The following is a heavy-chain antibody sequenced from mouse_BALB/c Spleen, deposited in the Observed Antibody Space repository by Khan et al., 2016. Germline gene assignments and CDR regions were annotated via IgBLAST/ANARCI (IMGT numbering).Heavy chain of an antibody. V-gene: IGHV5-12-2*01. D-gene: IGHD1-1*01. CDR1: GFTFSSYT. CDR2: ISNGGGST. J-gene: IGHJ2*01. Sequence: EVELVESGGGLVQPGGSLKLSCAASGFTFSSYTMSWVRQTPEKRQEWVAYISNGGGSTYYPDTVKGRFTISRDNAKNTLYLQMSSLKSEDTAMYYCAMMTLLYYYGSSPYYFDYWGQGTTLTVSS. CDR3: AMMTLLYYYGSSPYYFDY.